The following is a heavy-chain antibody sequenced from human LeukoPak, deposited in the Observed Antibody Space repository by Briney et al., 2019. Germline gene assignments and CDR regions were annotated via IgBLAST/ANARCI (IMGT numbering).Heavy chain of an antibody. V-gene: IGHV4-39*01. D-gene: IGHD3/OR15-3a*01. CDR2: IYYTGNT. J-gene: IGHJ4*02. Sequence: SETLSLTCTVSGVSISSSNSYWGWIRQPPGKGLEWIGSIYYTGNTYYNASLKSQVSISIDTSKNQFSLKLTSVTAADTSVYYCARQTGSGLFILPGGQGILVTVSS. CDR1: GVSISSSNSY. CDR3: ARQTGSGLFILP.